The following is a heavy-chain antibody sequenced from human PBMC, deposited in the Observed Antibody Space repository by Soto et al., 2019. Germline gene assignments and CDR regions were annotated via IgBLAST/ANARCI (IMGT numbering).Heavy chain of an antibody. V-gene: IGHV4-39*01. Sequence: SETLSLTCTVSGGSISRSSYYWGWIRQPPGKGLEWIGSIYYSGSTYYNPSLKSRVTISVDTSKNQFSLKLSSVTAADTAVYYCARKTRTYYYDSSGYSDLDYWGQGTLVTVSS. CDR3: ARKTRTYYYDSSGYSDLDY. CDR2: IYYSGST. D-gene: IGHD3-22*01. CDR1: GGSISRSSYY. J-gene: IGHJ4*02.